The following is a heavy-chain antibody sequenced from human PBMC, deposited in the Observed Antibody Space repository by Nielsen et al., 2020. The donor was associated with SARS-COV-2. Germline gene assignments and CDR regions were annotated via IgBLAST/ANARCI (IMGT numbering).Heavy chain of an antibody. Sequence: SETLSLTCTVSGYSISSGYYWGWIRPPPGKGLEWIGRIYHSGSTYDNPSLKSRVTISVDTSKNQFSLKLTSVTAADTALYYCARVSLWFGDLSGWFDTWGQGTLVTVSS. V-gene: IGHV4-38-2*02. CDR2: IYHSGST. CDR3: ARVSLWFGDLSGWFDT. J-gene: IGHJ5*02. D-gene: IGHD3-10*01. CDR1: GYSISSGYY.